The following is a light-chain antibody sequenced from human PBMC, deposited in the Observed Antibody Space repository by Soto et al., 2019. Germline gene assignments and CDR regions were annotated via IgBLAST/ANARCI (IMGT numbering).Light chain of an antibody. V-gene: IGKV3-11*01. CDR1: QSVSSY. CDR2: DAS. Sequence: EIVLTQSPATLSLSPGERSTLCFISSQSVSSYLAWYQQKPGQAPRLLIYDASNRATGIPARFSGSGSGTDFTLTISSLEPEDFAVYYCQQRSNWPPAWTFGQGTKVDIK. J-gene: IGKJ1*01. CDR3: QQRSNWPPAWT.